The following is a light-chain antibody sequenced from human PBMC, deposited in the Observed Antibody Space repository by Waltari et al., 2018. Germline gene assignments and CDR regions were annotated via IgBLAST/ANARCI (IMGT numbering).Light chain of an antibody. CDR3: QQYSSSPRT. CDR1: QSVSSSY. V-gene: IGKV3-20*01. Sequence: DIVLTQSPGPLSLSPGERATLSCRASQSVSSSYLAWYQKKPGQAPRLLIYGASSRATGIPDRFSGSGSGTDFTLTISRLEPEDFAVYYCQQYSSSPRTFGQGTKVEIK. J-gene: IGKJ1*01. CDR2: GAS.